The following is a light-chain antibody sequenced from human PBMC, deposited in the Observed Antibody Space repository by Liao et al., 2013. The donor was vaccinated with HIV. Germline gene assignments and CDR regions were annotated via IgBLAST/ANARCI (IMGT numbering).Light chain of an antibody. CDR1: NLGDKS. J-gene: IGLJ1*01. CDR2: QDT. Sequence: YDLTQPPSVSVSPGQTATITCSGDNLGDKSVCWYQRKPGQSPIAVIYQDTKRPSGIPARFSGSNSGNTATLTISGTQATDEADYHCQAWDRTTVVFGAGTKVTVL. CDR3: QAWDRTTVV. V-gene: IGLV3-1*01.